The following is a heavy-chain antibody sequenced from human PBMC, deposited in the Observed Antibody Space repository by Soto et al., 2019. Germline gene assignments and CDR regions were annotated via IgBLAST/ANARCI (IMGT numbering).Heavy chain of an antibody. CDR3: SRDDSDWFFN. Sequence: PGGSLRLSCAASGFTFSSYAMRWVRQAPVKGLEWVSAISGSGGSTYYADSVKGRFTISRDDSKKTAYLQMNSLESEDTAVYYCSRDDSDWFFNWGRGTLVTVSS. D-gene: IGHD3-9*01. CDR2: ISGSGGST. V-gene: IGHV3-23*01. J-gene: IGHJ4*02. CDR1: GFTFSSYA.